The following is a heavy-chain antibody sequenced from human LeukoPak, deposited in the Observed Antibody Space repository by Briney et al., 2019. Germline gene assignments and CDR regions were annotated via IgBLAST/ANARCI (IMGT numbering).Heavy chain of an antibody. CDR1: GGSFSGYY. D-gene: IGHD2-15*01. J-gene: IGHJ4*02. Sequence: SETLSLTCAVYGGSFSGYYWSWIRQPPGRRLEWIAFIYYSGSTNYNPSLKSRATISVDTSKNQFSLKLNSVTAADTAVYYCARYEYCSGGRCYNDYWGQGTLVTVSS. CDR2: IYYSGST. CDR3: ARYEYCSGGRCYNDY. V-gene: IGHV4-34*11.